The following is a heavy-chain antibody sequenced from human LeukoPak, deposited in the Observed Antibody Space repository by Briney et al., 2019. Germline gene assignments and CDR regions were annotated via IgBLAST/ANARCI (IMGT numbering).Heavy chain of an antibody. CDR3: ATGYSTDFDY. Sequence: GSVKVSCKASGYTFTSYGISWVRQAPGQGLEWMGWISAYNDNTNHAQKLQGRVTMTTDTSTRTAYMELRSLRSDDTAVYYCATGYSTDFDYWGQGTLVTVSS. J-gene: IGHJ4*02. D-gene: IGHD6-13*01. CDR1: GYTFTSYG. CDR2: ISAYNDNT. V-gene: IGHV1-18*01.